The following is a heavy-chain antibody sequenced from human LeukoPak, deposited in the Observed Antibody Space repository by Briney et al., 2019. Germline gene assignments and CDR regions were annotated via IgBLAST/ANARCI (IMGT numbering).Heavy chain of an antibody. V-gene: IGHV4-38-2*02. D-gene: IGHD1-1*01. CDR2: IYHGETT. CDR1: GYSIITGHY. Sequence: SETLSLTCTVSGYSIITGHYWGWIRQPPGRGLEWIGSIYHGETTYYNPSLKTRLTISLDTSKNQFSLKLSSVTAADTAVYYCASNWSDFDYWGQGILVTVSS. CDR3: ASNWSDFDY. J-gene: IGHJ4*02.